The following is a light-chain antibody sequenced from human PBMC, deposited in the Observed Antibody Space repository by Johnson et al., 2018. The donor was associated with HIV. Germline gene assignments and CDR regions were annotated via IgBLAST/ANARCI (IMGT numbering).Light chain of an antibody. V-gene: IGLV1-51*02. Sequence: QSVLTQPPSVSAAPGQKVTISCSGSSSNIGNNYVSWYQQLPGTAPKLLIYEKNKRPSGIPDRFSASKSGTSATLGITGLQTGDEADYYCGTWDSSLSTYVFGTVTKVTVL. CDR2: EKN. CDR3: GTWDSSLSTYV. J-gene: IGLJ1*01. CDR1: SSNIGNNY.